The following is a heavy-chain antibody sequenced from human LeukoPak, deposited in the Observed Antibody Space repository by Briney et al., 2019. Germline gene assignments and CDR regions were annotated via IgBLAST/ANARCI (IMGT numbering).Heavy chain of an antibody. CDR1: GGSVTSGNYY. CDR3: ARLSRHTYYYDN. CDR2: IYTNGGA. J-gene: IGHJ4*02. Sequence: SETLSLTCTVSGGSVTSGNYYWNWIRQPAGKGLGWIGRIYTNGGASYNPSLKSRVTISIDASKNQFSLKLSSVTAADTAVYYCARLSRHTYYYDNWGQGTLVTVSS. D-gene: IGHD3-16*01. V-gene: IGHV4-61*02.